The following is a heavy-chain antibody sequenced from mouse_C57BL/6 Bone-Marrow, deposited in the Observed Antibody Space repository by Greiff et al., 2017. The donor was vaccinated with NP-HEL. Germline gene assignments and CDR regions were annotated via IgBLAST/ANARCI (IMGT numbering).Heavy chain of an antibody. Sequence: EVQVVESGGGLVKPGGSLKLSCAASGFTFSSYAMSWVRQTPEKRLEWVATISDGGSYTYYPDNVKGRFTISRDNAKNNLYLQMTHRKSEDTAMYYCARYDYAGDYYAMDYWGQGTSVTVSS. CDR1: GFTFSSYA. J-gene: IGHJ4*01. CDR3: ARYDYAGDYYAMDY. V-gene: IGHV5-4*01. CDR2: ISDGGSYT. D-gene: IGHD2-4*01.